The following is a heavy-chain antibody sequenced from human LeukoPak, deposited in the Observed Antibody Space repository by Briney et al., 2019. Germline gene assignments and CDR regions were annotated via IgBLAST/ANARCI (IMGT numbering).Heavy chain of an antibody. CDR3: ARDLDY. J-gene: IGHJ4*02. V-gene: IGHV3-30-3*01. CDR1: GFTFNDYW. Sequence: GGSLRLSCAASGFTFNDYWMHWVRQAPGKGLEWVAVISYDGSNKYYADSVKGRFTISRDNSKNTLYLQMNSLRAEDTAVYYCARDLDYWGQGTLVTVSS. CDR2: ISYDGSNK.